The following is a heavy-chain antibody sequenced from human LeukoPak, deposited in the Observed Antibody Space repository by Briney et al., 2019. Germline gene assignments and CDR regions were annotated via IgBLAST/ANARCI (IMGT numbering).Heavy chain of an antibody. CDR1: GGSISSGDYY. CDR3: AREDGRRDGYNYAFDI. V-gene: IGHV4-30-4*01. D-gene: IGHD5-24*01. Sequence: SQTLSLTCTVSGGSISSGDYYWSWIRQPPGTGLEWIGYIYYSGSTYYNPSLKSRVTISVDTSENQFSLKLSSVTAADTAVYYCAREDGRRDGYNYAFDIWGQGTMVTVSS. CDR2: IYYSGST. J-gene: IGHJ3*02.